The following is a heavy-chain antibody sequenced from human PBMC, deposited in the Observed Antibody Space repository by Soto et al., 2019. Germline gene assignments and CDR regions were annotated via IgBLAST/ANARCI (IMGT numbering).Heavy chain of an antibody. Sequence: EVQLVKSGGGLVQPGGSLRLSCATSGFSFSGYWIHWVRQAPGKGLVWVSHINGDGSSTNYADSVKGRFTISRDYAKNTLYLQMNSLRVEDTAVYYCARGGAYIYGPQYDWGQGTLVTVSS. CDR2: INGDGSST. CDR1: GFSFSGYW. D-gene: IGHD5-18*01. J-gene: IGHJ4*02. CDR3: ARGGAYIYGPQYD. V-gene: IGHV3-74*01.